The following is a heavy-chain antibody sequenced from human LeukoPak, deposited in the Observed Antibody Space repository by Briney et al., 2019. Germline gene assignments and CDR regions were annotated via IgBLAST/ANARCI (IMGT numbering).Heavy chain of an antibody. D-gene: IGHD1-26*01. CDR2: IYYSGST. V-gene: IGHV4-59*01. Sequence: SETLSLTCTVSGGSISSYYWSWIRQPPGKGLEWIGYIYYSGSTNYNPSLKSRVTISVDTSKNQFSPKLSSVTAADTAVYYCARDRTERIFDLWGRGTLVTVSS. CDR1: GGSISSYY. J-gene: IGHJ2*01. CDR3: ARDRTERIFDL.